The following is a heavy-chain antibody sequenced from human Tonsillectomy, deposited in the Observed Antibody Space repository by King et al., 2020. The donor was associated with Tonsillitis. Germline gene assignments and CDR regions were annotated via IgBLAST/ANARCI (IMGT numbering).Heavy chain of an antibody. D-gene: IGHD3-10*01. V-gene: IGHV3-23*03. J-gene: IGHJ4*02. CDR1: GFTFSSYA. CDR3: AKWLYSSGSYGFDY. Sequence: VQLVESGGGLVQPGGSLRLSCAASGFTFSSYAMSWVRQAPGKGLEWVSVIYSGGSSTYYADSVKGRFTNSRDNSKNTLYLQMNSLRAEDTAVYYCAKWLYSSGSYGFDYWGQGTLVTVSS. CDR2: IYSGGSST.